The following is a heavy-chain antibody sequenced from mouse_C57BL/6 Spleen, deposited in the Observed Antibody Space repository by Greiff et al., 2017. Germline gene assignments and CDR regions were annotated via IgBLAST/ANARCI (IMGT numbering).Heavy chain of an antibody. CDR3: ARTYDGYGGFFDY. V-gene: IGHV1-61*01. CDR2: IYPSDSET. J-gene: IGHJ2*01. D-gene: IGHD2-3*01. Sequence: QVQLKQPGAELVRPGSSVKLSCKASGYTFTSYWMDWVKQRPGQGLEWIGNIYPSDSETHYNQKFKDKATLTVDKSSSTAYMQLSSLTSEDSAVYYCARTYDGYGGFFDYWGQGTTLTVSS. CDR1: GYTFTSYW.